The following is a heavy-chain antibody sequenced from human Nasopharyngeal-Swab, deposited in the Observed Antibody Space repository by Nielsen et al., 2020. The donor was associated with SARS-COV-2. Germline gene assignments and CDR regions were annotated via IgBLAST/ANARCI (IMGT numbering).Heavy chain of an antibody. CDR1: GGSFSGYY. Sequence: SETLSLTCAVYGGSFSGYYWSWIRQPPGKGLEWIGEINHSGSTNYNPSLKSRVTISVDTSKNQLSLKLSSVTAADTAVYYCAKSSSSWYAYYFDYWGQGTLVTVSS. J-gene: IGHJ4*02. D-gene: IGHD6-13*01. V-gene: IGHV4-34*01. CDR3: AKSSSSWYAYYFDY. CDR2: INHSGST.